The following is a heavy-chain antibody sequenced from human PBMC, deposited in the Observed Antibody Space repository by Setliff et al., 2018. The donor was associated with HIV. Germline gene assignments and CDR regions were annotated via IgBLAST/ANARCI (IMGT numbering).Heavy chain of an antibody. D-gene: IGHD2-2*01. CDR3: AKDRVVPAARRDGMDV. CDR1: GFTFSSHA. Sequence: GGSLRLSCAASGFTFSSHAMSWVRQAPGKGLEWVSMVFGGDFGTYYADFVKGRFTISRDNSKNTLYLQMNSLRAEDTAVYYCAKDRVVPAARRDGMDVWGQGTTVTVS. CDR2: VFGGDFGT. J-gene: IGHJ6*02. V-gene: IGHV3-23*01.